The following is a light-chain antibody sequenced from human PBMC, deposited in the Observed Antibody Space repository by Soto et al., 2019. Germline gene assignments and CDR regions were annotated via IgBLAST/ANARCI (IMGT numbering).Light chain of an antibody. J-gene: IGKJ4*01. CDR1: QSMTSW. CDR3: QQYSSFPLT. Sequence: DIQMTQSPSTLSASVGDRVTITCRASQSMTSWLAWYQQVPGKAPNLLIYDASSLESGVPSRFSGGGSGTEFTLTISSLQPDDFATYYCQQYSSFPLTFAGGTKVDIK. V-gene: IGKV1-5*01. CDR2: DAS.